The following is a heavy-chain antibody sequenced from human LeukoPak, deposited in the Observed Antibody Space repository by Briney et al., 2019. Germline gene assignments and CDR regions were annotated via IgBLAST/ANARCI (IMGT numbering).Heavy chain of an antibody. J-gene: IGHJ4*02. CDR3: ARARRNSIAAAGHFDY. V-gene: IGHV3-30-3*01. Sequence: PGRSLRLSCAASGFTFSSYAMHWVRQAPGKGLEWVAVISYDGSNKYYADSVKGRFTISRDNSKNTLYLQMNSLRAEDTAVYYCARARRNSIAAAGHFDYWGQGTLVTVSS. CDR2: ISYDGSNK. D-gene: IGHD6-13*01. CDR1: GFTFSSYA.